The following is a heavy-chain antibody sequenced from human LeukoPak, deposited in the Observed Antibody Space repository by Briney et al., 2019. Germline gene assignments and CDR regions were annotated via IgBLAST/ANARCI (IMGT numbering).Heavy chain of an antibody. CDR2: ISAYNGNT. CDR1: GYTFTSYG. J-gene: IGHJ4*02. D-gene: IGHD3-22*01. CDR3: ARGRRPYYYDSSGYYEC. V-gene: IGHV1-18*01. Sequence: ASVKVSCKASGYTFTSYGISWVRQAPGQGLEWMGWISAYNGNTNYAQKLQGRVTMTTDTSTSTAYMELRSLRSDDTAVYYCARGRRPYYYDSSGYYECWGQGTLVTVSS.